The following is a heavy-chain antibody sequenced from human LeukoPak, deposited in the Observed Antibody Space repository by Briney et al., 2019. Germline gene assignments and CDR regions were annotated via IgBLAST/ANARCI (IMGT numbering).Heavy chain of an antibody. CDR2: IYYSGST. CDR1: GGSISSGDYY. J-gene: IGHJ6*02. CDR3: ARDTWFGEAYYGMDV. V-gene: IGHV4-30-4*01. Sequence: PSETLSLTCTVSGGSISSGDYYWSWIRQPPGKGLEWIGYIYYSGSTYYNPPLKSRVTISVDTSKNQFSLKLSSVTAADTAVYYCARDTWFGEAYYGMDVWGQGTTVTVSS. D-gene: IGHD3-10*01.